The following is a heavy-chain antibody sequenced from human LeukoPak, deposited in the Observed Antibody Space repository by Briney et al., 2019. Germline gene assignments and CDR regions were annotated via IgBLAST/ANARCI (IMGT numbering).Heavy chain of an antibody. CDR1: GGSVSRGSYY. J-gene: IGHJ4*02. Sequence: SETLSLTCTVSGGSVSRGSYYWSWIRQPPGKGLEWIGYIYYSGSTNYNPSLKSRVTISVDTSKNQFSLKLSSVTAADTAVYYCARSHCSSTSCPDYFDYWGQGTLVTVSS. V-gene: IGHV4-61*01. D-gene: IGHD2-2*01. CDR2: IYYSGST. CDR3: ARSHCSSTSCPDYFDY.